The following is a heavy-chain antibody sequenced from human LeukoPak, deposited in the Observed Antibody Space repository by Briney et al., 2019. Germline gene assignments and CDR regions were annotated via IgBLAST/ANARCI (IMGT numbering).Heavy chain of an antibody. Sequence: GGSLRLSCAASGFTFSSYGMHWVRQAPGKGLEWVAVIWYDGSNKYYADSVKGRFTISRDNSKNTLYLQMNSLRAEDTAVYYCARDQITMVRGVDLNWFDPWGQGTLVTVSS. J-gene: IGHJ5*02. CDR3: ARDQITMVRGVDLNWFDP. D-gene: IGHD3-10*01. CDR2: IWYDGSNK. V-gene: IGHV3-33*01. CDR1: GFTFSSYG.